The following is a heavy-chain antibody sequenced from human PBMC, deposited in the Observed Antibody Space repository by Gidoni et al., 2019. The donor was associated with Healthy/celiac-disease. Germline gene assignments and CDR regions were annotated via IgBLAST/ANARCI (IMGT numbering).Heavy chain of an antibody. CDR3: ARGVDSYGSGGYYYFY. CDR2: IIPIFGTA. V-gene: IGHV1-69*01. J-gene: IGHJ4*02. Sequence: QVQLVQSGAEVKKPGSAVTVSCKASGGTFSSYAISWVRQAPGQGLEWMGGIIPIFGTANYAQKFQGRVTITADESTSTAYMELSRLRSDDTAVYYCARGVDSYGSGGYYYFYWGQGTLVTVSS. CDR1: GGTFSSYA. D-gene: IGHD3-22*01.